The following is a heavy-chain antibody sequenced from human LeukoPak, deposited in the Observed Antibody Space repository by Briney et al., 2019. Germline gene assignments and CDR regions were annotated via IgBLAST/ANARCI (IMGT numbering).Heavy chain of an antibody. CDR1: GGSFSGYY. CDR3: ARDDYSNPPAHFDY. V-gene: IGHV4-34*01. J-gene: IGHJ4*02. Sequence: PSETLSLTCAVYGGSFSGYYWSWIRQPPGKGLEWIGEINHSGSTNYNPSLKSRVTISVDTSKNKFSLKLSSVSAADTAVYYCARDDYSNPPAHFDYWGQGTLVTVSS. CDR2: INHSGST. D-gene: IGHD4-4*01.